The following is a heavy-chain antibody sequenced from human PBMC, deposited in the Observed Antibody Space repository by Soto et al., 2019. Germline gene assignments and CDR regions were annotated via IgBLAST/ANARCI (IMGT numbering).Heavy chain of an antibody. Sequence: EVQLVESGGGLVKPGGSLRLSCAASGFTFSSYSMNWVRQAPGKGLEWVSAISSSSSYIYYADSVKGRFTISRDNAKNSLYLQMNNLRADDTAVYYCARGLGRAYYEYIWGSYRYASNDAFDIWGQGTMVTVSS. CDR2: ISSSSSYI. CDR3: ARGLGRAYYEYIWGSYRYASNDAFDI. V-gene: IGHV3-21*01. J-gene: IGHJ3*02. D-gene: IGHD3-16*02. CDR1: GFTFSSYS.